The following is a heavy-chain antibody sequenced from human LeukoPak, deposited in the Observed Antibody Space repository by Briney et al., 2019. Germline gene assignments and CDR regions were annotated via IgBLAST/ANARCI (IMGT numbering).Heavy chain of an antibody. CDR2: ISSNGGST. V-gene: IGHV3-64*01. Sequence: GGSLRLSCAASGFTFSSYAMHWVRQAPGKGLEYVSAISSNGGSTYYANSVKGRFTISRDNSKNTLYLQMGSLRAEDMAVYYCARTPHYYGSGSFDYWGQETLVTVSS. J-gene: IGHJ4*02. D-gene: IGHD3-10*01. CDR1: GFTFSSYA. CDR3: ARTPHYYGSGSFDY.